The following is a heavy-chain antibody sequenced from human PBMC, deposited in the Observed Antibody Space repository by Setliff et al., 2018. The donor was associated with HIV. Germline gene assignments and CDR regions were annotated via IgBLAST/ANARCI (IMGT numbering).Heavy chain of an antibody. CDR3: ARDRGEKGYFDS. CDR1: GASISSGDYS. V-gene: IGHV4-30-2*01. D-gene: IGHD3-10*01. Sequence: PSETLSLTCAISGASISSGDYSWSWIRQPPGRDLEWIGYFYHSGNTYYSPPLHSRVTLSVDKSKNEFYLSLASVTAADTAVYYCARDRGEKGYFDSWGHGALVTVSS. J-gene: IGHJ4*01. CDR2: FYHSGNT.